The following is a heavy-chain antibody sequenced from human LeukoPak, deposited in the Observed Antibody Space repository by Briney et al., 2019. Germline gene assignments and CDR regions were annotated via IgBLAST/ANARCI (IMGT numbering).Heavy chain of an antibody. J-gene: IGHJ6*03. CDR2: IRYDGSNK. CDR3: AKGPMYSSSWYYYYYMDV. V-gene: IGHV3-30*02. D-gene: IGHD6-13*01. CDR1: GFTFSSYG. Sequence: GGSLRLSCAASGFTFSSYGMHWVRQAPGKGLEWVAFIRYDGSNKYYADSVKGRFTISRDNSKNTLYLQMNSLRAEDTAVYYCAKGPMYSSSWYYYYYMDVWGKGTTVTVSS.